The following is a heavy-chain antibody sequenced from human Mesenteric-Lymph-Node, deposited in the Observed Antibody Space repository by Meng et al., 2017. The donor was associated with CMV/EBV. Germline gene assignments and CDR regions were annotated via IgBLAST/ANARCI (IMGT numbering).Heavy chain of an antibody. CDR1: GFTFSNYG. D-gene: IGHD1-1*01. Sequence: GGSLRFSCAASGFTFSNYGIHWVRQAPGKGLEWVAVIWSDGITKYYADSVKGRFTISRDNSKNTLYLQMNSLRAEDTAVYYCAVRQLPLDYWGQGTLVTVSS. CDR2: IWSDGITK. CDR3: AVRQLPLDY. V-gene: IGHV3-33*08. J-gene: IGHJ4*02.